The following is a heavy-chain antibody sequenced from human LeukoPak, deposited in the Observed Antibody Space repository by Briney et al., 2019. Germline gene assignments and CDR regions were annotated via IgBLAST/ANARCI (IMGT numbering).Heavy chain of an antibody. J-gene: IGHJ3*02. CDR2: IEGKTGGGTT. V-gene: IGHV3-15*04. CDR3: STDVVTITGDALDI. Sequence: GGSLRLSCAASGFTFSNAWVTWVRQAPGKGLEWVGRIEGKTGGGTTYYAAPVKGRFTISRDDSKNTLYLQMNSLKTEDTAVYYCSTDVVTITGDALDIWGQGTLVTVSS. CDR1: GFTFSNAW. D-gene: IGHD2-21*02.